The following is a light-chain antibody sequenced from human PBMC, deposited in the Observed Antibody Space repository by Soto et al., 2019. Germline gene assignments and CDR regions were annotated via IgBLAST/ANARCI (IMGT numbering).Light chain of an antibody. V-gene: IGKV3-20*01. J-gene: IGKJ4*01. CDR2: GAS. Sequence: IVLTQSPGTLSLSPGERATLSCRARQSVSSSYLAWYQQKPGQAPRLRIYGASSRATGIPDRFSGSGSGTDFALTISRVEPEDFAVYYCQQDGSSPLTFGGGTKVEIK. CDR3: QQDGSSPLT. CDR1: QSVSSSY.